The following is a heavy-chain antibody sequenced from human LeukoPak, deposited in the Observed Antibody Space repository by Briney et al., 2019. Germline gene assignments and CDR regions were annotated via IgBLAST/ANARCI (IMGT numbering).Heavy chain of an antibody. V-gene: IGHV1-2*06. D-gene: IGHD2-8*01. CDR1: GYTFTGYY. CDR2: INPNSGGT. Sequence: ASVKVSCKASGYTFTGYYMHWVRQAPGQGLEWMGRINPNSGGTNYAQKFQGRVTMTRDTSISTAYMELSRLRSDDTAVYYCARDPKYCTNGVCYIEGYWGQGTLVTVSS. CDR3: ARDPKYCTNGVCYIEGY. J-gene: IGHJ4*02.